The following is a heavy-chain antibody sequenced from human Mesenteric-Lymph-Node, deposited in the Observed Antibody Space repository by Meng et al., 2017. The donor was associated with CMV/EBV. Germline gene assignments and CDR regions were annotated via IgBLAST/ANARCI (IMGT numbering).Heavy chain of an antibody. Sequence: QVQLVQSGAEVKKPGASLKVSCKASGYTFSSYAMHWVRQAPGQRLEWMGWINIVEDKTKTSQNFQGRVTLTRDTSANTAYMELSSLRSDDTAVYYCASTNNWGFDYWGQGTLVTVSS. D-gene: IGHD3-16*01. V-gene: IGHV1-3*04. CDR1: GYTFSSYA. CDR3: ASTNNWGFDY. J-gene: IGHJ4*02. CDR2: INIVEDKT.